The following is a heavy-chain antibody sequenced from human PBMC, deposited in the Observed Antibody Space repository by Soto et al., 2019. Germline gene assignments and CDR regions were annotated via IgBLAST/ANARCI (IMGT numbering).Heavy chain of an antibody. Sequence: ASVKVSCKTSGGTFSTFGISWVRQATGQGLEWMGWMNPGSGDTGYAQKFQGRVTMTRDISIATAYMELSSLRSDDTAIYYCARMETFGSLNWFDPWGQGTLVTVSS. V-gene: IGHV1-8*01. J-gene: IGHJ5*02. D-gene: IGHD3-16*01. CDR1: GGTFSTFG. CDR3: ARMETFGSLNWFDP. CDR2: MNPGSGDT.